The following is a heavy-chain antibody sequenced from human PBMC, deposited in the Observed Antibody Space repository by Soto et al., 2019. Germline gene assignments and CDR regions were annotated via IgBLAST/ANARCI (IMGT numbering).Heavy chain of an antibody. Sequence: EVQLVEAGGGLVQPGGSLRLSCAASGFTFNAYSMNWVRQAPGKGPEWVSDISSSSSNTYYADSVRGRFTISGNNAKNSRYLQMNGLRAEDTAVYYCARWVGGESRYLDYWGQGTLVTVPS. V-gene: IGHV3-48*01. CDR2: ISSSSSNT. D-gene: IGHD3-9*01. CDR3: ARWVGGESRYLDY. CDR1: GFTFNAYS. J-gene: IGHJ4*02.